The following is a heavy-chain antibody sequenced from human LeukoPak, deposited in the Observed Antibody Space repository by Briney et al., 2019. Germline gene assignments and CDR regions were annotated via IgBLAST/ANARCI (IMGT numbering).Heavy chain of an antibody. CDR1: GGSISSSSYY. CDR2: IYYSGST. Sequence: SETLSLTCTVSGGSISSSSYYWGWIRQPPGKGLEWIGSIYYSGSTYYNPSLKSRVTISVDTSKNQFSLKLSSVTAADTAVYYCARHGYRSGGSCYSVYYYYGMDVWGQGTTVTVSS. V-gene: IGHV4-39*01. CDR3: ARHGYRSGGSCYSVYYYYGMDV. J-gene: IGHJ6*02. D-gene: IGHD2-15*01.